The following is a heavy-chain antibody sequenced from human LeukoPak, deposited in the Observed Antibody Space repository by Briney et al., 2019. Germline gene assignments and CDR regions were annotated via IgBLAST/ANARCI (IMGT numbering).Heavy chain of an antibody. CDR1: GFTFSDHY. Sequence: GGSLRLSCAASGFTFSDHYMDWVRQAPGKGLEWVGRTRNKANSYTTEYAASVKGRFTISRDDSKNSLYLQMNSLKTEDTAVYYCAVNWNYGYWGQGTLVTVSS. V-gene: IGHV3-72*01. J-gene: IGHJ4*02. CDR2: TRNKANSYTT. D-gene: IGHD1-7*01. CDR3: AVNWNYGY.